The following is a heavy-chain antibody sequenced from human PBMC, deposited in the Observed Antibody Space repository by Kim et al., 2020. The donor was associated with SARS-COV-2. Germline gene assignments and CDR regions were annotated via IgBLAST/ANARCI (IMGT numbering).Heavy chain of an antibody. J-gene: IGHJ6*01. CDR1: GGTFSSYA. CDR2: IIPIFGSV. V-gene: IGHV1-69*13. Sequence: SVKVSCKASGGTFSSYAIIWVRQAPGQGLEWMGGIIPIFGSVNYAQKFQGRVTLTADESTSTAYIELSSLSSEDTAVYYCARGRGQYYYGSGSYYSKISSYYYYGMDVWGQGTTSTVSP. D-gene: IGHD3-10*01. CDR3: ARGRGQYYYGSGSYYSKISSYYYYGMDV.